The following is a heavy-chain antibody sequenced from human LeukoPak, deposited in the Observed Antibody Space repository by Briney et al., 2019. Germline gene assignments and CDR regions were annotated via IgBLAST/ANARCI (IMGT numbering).Heavy chain of an antibody. D-gene: IGHD4-17*01. J-gene: IGHJ1*01. CDR1: GYTFTSYG. CDR3: ARHGDAASKLFIQH. V-gene: IGHV1-69*06. Sequence: GASVKVSCKASGYTFTSYGISWVRQAPGQGLEWMGGIIPIFGTANYAQKFQGRVTITADKSTSTAYMELSSLRSEDTAVYYCARHGDAASKLFIQHWGQGTLVTVSS. CDR2: IIPIFGTA.